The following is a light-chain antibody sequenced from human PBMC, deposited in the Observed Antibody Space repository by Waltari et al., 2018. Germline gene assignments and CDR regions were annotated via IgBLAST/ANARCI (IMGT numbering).Light chain of an antibody. Sequence: SYVLTQPPSESVAPGKTARITCGGNNIGNKSVQRYQPRPGQAPLLLLYYDSDRPSGIPDRFSGSNSGNTATLTISRVEAGDEADYYCQIWDTTTDHWVFGGGTKLTVL. J-gene: IGLJ3*02. CDR2: YDS. CDR3: QIWDTTTDHWV. V-gene: IGLV3-21*04. CDR1: NIGNKS.